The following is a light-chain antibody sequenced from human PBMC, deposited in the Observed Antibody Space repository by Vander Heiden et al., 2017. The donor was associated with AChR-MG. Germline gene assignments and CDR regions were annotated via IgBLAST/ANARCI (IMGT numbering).Light chain of an antibody. V-gene: IGKV1-5*01. Sequence: DIQMTQSPSTLSASVGDRLTITCRASQSISSWLAWYQQKPGKAPKLLIYDASNLESGVPSRFSGSGSGTEFTLTISSLQPDDFATYYCQQYHSYPYTFGQGTKLEIK. J-gene: IGKJ2*01. CDR3: QQYHSYPYT. CDR1: QSISSW. CDR2: DAS.